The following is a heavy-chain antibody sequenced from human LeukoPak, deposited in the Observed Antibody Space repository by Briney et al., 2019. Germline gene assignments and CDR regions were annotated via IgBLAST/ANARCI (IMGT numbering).Heavy chain of an antibody. CDR2: INGDGSST. CDR1: GFTFNSHW. Sequence: GGSLRLSCAASGFTFNSHWMHWVRQAPGKGLVWVSRINGDGSSTTYADSVRGRFTISRDDAKNTLYLEMNSLRAEDTAVYYCAREWHDAFDIWGQGTMVTVSS. V-gene: IGHV3-74*01. CDR3: AREWHDAFDI. J-gene: IGHJ3*02. D-gene: IGHD5-24*01.